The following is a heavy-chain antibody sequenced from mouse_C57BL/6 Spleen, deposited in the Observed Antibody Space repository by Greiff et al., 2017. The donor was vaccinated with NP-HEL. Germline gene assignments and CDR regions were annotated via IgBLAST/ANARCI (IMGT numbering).Heavy chain of an antibody. CDR1: GYTFTDYE. D-gene: IGHD2-1*01. J-gene: IGHJ3*01. V-gene: IGHV1-15*01. CDR3: TSYYGNPWFAY. CDR2: IDPETGGT. Sequence: QVQLQQSGAELVRPGASVTLSCKASGYTFTDYEMHWVKQTPVHGLEWIGAIDPETGGTAYNQKFKGTAILTADKSSSTAYMELRSLTSEDSAVYYCTSYYGNPWFAYWGQGTLVTVSA.